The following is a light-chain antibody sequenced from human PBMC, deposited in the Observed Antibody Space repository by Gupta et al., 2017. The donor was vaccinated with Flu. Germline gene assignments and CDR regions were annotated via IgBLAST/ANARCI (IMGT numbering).Light chain of an antibody. Sequence: SYDLTQPPSVSVSPGQTASITCSGDKLGDKYASWYQQKPGQSPVLVIYQDNKRPPGIPERFSGSNSGSTATLTISGTQTMDEADYYCQAWDSSTAVFGGGTKLTVL. CDR3: QAWDSSTAV. J-gene: IGLJ2*01. V-gene: IGLV3-1*01. CDR2: QDN. CDR1: KLGDKY.